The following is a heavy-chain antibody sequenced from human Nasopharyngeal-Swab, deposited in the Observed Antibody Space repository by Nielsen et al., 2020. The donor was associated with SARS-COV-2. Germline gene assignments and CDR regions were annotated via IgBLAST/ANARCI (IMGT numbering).Heavy chain of an antibody. V-gene: IGHV4-4*02. Sequence: VRQMPGKGLEWIGEIYHRGSTNYNPSLKSRVTISVDKSKNQFSLKLSSVTAADTAVYYCARVRWQWLVKDMKRNYFDYWGQGTLVTVSS. D-gene: IGHD6-19*01. J-gene: IGHJ4*02. CDR3: ARVRWQWLVKDMKRNYFDY. CDR2: IYHRGST.